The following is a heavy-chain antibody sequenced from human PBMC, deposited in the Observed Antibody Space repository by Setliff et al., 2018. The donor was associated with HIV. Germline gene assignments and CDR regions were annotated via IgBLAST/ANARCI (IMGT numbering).Heavy chain of an antibody. V-gene: IGHV4-39*07. CDR2: IYYGGDT. Sequence: SETLSLTCTVSGGSISRTNYYWSWIRQPPGKGLEWIGSIYYGGDTYYSSSLNSRVTISVDTSKNQFSLKLSSVTAADTAVYYCARGHMLITYYYYYYMDVWGKGTTVTVSS. J-gene: IGHJ6*03. D-gene: IGHD3-10*02. CDR3: ARGHMLITYYYYYYMDV. CDR1: GGSISRTNYY.